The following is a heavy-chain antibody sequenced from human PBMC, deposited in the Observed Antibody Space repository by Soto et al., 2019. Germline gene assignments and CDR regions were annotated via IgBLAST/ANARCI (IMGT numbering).Heavy chain of an antibody. Sequence: EVQLVESGGGLVKPGGSLRLSCAASGFTFSNAWMSWVRQAPGKGLEWVGRIKSKTDGGTTDYAAPVKGRFTISRDDSKNTPYLQMNSLKTEDTAVYYCTTTTSLVTPDYWGQGTLVTVSS. CDR1: GFTFSNAW. CDR3: TTTTSLVTPDY. J-gene: IGHJ4*02. V-gene: IGHV3-15*01. D-gene: IGHD4-4*01. CDR2: IKSKTDGGTT.